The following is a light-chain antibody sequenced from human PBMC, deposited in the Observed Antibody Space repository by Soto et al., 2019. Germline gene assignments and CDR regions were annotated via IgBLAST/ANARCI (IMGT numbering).Light chain of an antibody. J-gene: IGKJ2*01. V-gene: IGKV1-6*01. CDR1: QEIRNH. CDR2: AAS. Sequence: AIQMTQSPSSLSASVGDRVTITCRASQEIRNHLAWYQQKPGTAPKVLISAASSLQTGVPSRFSGSGSGTDFTLTISSLQPEDFATYYCLHDFNFPFTFGQGTKLEVK. CDR3: LHDFNFPFT.